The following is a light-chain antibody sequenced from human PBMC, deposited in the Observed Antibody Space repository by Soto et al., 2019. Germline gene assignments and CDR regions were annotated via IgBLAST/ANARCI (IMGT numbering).Light chain of an antibody. CDR2: DVS. CDR3: SSYTSSSSVV. J-gene: IGLJ2*01. V-gene: IGLV2-14*01. CDR1: SSDVGGYNY. Sequence: QSALTQPASVSGSPGPSITISCTGTSSDVGGYNYVSWYQQHPGKAPKLMIYDVSNRPSGVSNRFSGYKSGNTASLTISGLQAEDEADYYCSSYTSSSSVVFGGGTKRTVL.